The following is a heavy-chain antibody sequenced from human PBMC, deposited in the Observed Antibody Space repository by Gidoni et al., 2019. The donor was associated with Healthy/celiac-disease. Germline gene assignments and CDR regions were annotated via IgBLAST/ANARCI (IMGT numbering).Heavy chain of an antibody. J-gene: IGHJ4*02. Sequence: EVQLVESGGGLVQPGGSLRLSCAASGFTFSDHYMDWVRQAPGKGLEWVGRTRNKANSYTTEYAASVKGRFTISRDDSKNSLYLQMNSLKTEDTAVYYCARDAGYSSGGGSDYWGQGTLVTVSS. CDR3: ARDAGYSSGGGSDY. CDR1: GFTFSDHY. CDR2: TRNKANSYTT. D-gene: IGHD6-19*01. V-gene: IGHV3-72*01.